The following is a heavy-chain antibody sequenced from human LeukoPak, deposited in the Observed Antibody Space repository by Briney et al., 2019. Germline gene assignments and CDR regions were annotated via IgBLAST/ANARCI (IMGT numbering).Heavy chain of an antibody. D-gene: IGHD2-21*01. Sequence: ASVKVSCKASGYSFIGYFIHWVRQAPGQGLEWMGWIDSNSGETHYAQKFQGRFTMTKDTSIKTAYMELSSLRSDDTAIYYCARFWRCGFSTCWAVNGFDYWGQGTEVTVSP. CDR2: IDSNSGET. J-gene: IGHJ3*01. CDR1: GYSFIGYF. V-gene: IGHV1-2*02. CDR3: ARFWRCGFSTCWAVNGFDY.